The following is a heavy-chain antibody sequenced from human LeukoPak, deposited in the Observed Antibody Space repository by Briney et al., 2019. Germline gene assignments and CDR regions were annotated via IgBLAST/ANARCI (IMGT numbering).Heavy chain of an antibody. CDR1: GYTLTELS. CDR2: SDPEDGET. CDR3: ATDLYYYDSSGRP. Sequence: ASVKVSCKVSGYTLTELSMHWVRQAPGKGLEWMGGSDPEDGETIYAQKFQGRVTMTEDTSTDTAYMELSSLRSEDTAVYYCATDLYYYDSSGRPWGQGTLVTVSS. V-gene: IGHV1-24*01. D-gene: IGHD3-22*01. J-gene: IGHJ5*02.